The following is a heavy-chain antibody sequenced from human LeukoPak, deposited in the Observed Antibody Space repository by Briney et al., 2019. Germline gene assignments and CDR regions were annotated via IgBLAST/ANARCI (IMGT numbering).Heavy chain of an antibody. CDR2: ISGSGSNK. D-gene: IGHD7-27*01. V-gene: IGHV3-48*03. CDR3: VRPGDLDVEY. Sequence: SGGSLRLSCAASGFTFRHYEMTWVRQAPGRGLEWVSYISGSGSNKYYAESVKGRFTISRDNAENSLFLQMDSLRPEDTALYHCVRPGDLDVEYWGRGTLVTVSS. J-gene: IGHJ4*02. CDR1: GFTFRHYE.